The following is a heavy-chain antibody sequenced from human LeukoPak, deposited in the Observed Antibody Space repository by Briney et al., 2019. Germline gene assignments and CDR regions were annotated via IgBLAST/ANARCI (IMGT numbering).Heavy chain of an antibody. CDR1: GFTFSSYA. D-gene: IGHD2-2*01. Sequence: PGGSLRLSCAASGFTFSSYAMHWVRQAPGKGLEWVAVISYDGSNKYYANSVKGRFTISRDNSKNTLYLQMNSLRAEDTAVYYCARHGNIVVVPDASKAFDIWGQGTMVTDPS. CDR2: ISYDGSNK. CDR3: ARHGNIVVVPDASKAFDI. V-gene: IGHV3-30-3*01. J-gene: IGHJ3*02.